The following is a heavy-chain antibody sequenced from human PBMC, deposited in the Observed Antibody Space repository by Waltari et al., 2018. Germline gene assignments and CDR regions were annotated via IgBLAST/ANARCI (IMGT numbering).Heavy chain of an antibody. V-gene: IGHV3-48*03. CDR1: GLNFMNYE. D-gene: IGHD6-19*01. CDR2: IGTSAGDI. CDR3: ATDVSGWVDFEH. J-gene: IGHJ4*02. Sequence: EVQLVESGGDMVHPGGSLRLSCVVHGLNFMNYEMDWVRQAPGKGLEWISDIGTSAGDIYYAESVKGRFTIARDNVKNSLYLQMNSLRVEDTAVYYCATDVSGWVDFEHWGRGTLVTVSS.